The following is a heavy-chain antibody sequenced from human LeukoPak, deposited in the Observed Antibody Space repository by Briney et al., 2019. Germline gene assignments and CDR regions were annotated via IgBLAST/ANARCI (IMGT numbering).Heavy chain of an antibody. D-gene: IGHD2-15*01. CDR1: GGSITSSDFY. J-gene: IGHJ5*02. V-gene: IGHV4-39*07. CDR3: ARQPNIVVVDNWFDP. CDR2: IYYGGSA. Sequence: SDTLSLTCTVSGGSITSSDFYWGWIRQPPGKGLEWIGNIYYGGSAYYNPSLKSRVTISVDTSKNQFSLKLSSVTAADTAVYYCARQPNIVVVDNWFDPWGQGTLVAVSS.